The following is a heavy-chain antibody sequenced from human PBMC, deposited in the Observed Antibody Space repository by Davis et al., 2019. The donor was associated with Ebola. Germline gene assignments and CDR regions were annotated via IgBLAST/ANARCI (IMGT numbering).Heavy chain of an antibody. V-gene: IGHV4-34*01. J-gene: IGHJ6*02. CDR2: INHSGST. D-gene: IGHD3-3*01. CDR3: ARGLVFGVVTLYYYGMDV. Sequence: MPSETLSLTCAVYGGSFSGYYWSWIRQPPGKGLEWIGEINHSGSTNYNPSLKSRVTISVDKSKNQFSLKLSSVTAADTAVYYCARGLVFGVVTLYYYGMDVWGQGTTVTVSS. CDR1: GGSFSGYY.